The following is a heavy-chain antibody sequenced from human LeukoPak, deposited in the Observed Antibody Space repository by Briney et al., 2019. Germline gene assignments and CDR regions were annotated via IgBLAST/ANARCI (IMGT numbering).Heavy chain of an antibody. Sequence: PGGSLRLSCAASGFTFSSYSMNWVRQAPGKGLEWVSSISSSSSYIYYADSVKGRFTISRDNAKNSLYLQMNSLRAEDTAVYYCARPTSDYYDSSGYHVDAFDTWGQGTMVTVSS. CDR1: GFTFSSYS. J-gene: IGHJ3*02. CDR3: ARPTSDYYDSSGYHVDAFDT. D-gene: IGHD3-22*01. V-gene: IGHV3-21*01. CDR2: ISSSSSYI.